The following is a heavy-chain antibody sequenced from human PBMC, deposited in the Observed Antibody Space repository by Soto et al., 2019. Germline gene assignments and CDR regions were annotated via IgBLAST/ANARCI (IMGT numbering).Heavy chain of an antibody. J-gene: IGHJ5*02. D-gene: IGHD3-3*01. V-gene: IGHV1-18*04. CDR3: ARGSWSGFSGWFDP. CDR1: GYSFTSYG. Sequence: SVKVYCKTSGYSFTSYGSIWVRQAHGQGLEWMGWISAYNGNTNYAQKLQGRVTMTTDTSTSTAYTELRSLRSDDTAVYYCARGSWSGFSGWFDPWGQGTLVTVSS. CDR2: ISAYNGNT.